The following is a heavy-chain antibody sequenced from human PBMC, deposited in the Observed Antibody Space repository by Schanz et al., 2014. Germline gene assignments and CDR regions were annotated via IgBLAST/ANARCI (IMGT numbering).Heavy chain of an antibody. Sequence: EVQLLESGGGLVQPGGSLRLSCAASGFTFTNYAMTWVRQAPGKGLEWVSGISGSGGSTYDAGSVKGRFTISRDNTKNLLYLQMNGLRAEDTAVYYCARDRLVSHYDFWSGNDYWGQGTLVTVSS. CDR3: ARDRLVSHYDFWSGNDY. V-gene: IGHV3-23*01. J-gene: IGHJ4*02. D-gene: IGHD3-3*01. CDR1: GFTFTNYA. CDR2: ISGSGGST.